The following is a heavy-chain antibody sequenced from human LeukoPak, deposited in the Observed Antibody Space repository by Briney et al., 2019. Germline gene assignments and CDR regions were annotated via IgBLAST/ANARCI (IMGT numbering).Heavy chain of an antibody. CDR2: ISSSSSYI. CDR3: AKPSLGYSSGWYQGLPRY. V-gene: IGHV3-21*04. Sequence: PGGSLRLSCAASGFTFSSYSMNWVRHAPGKGLEWVSSISSSSSYIYYADSVKGRFTISRDNSKNTLYLQMNGLRAEDTAVYYCAKPSLGYSSGWYQGLPRYWGQGTLVTVSS. D-gene: IGHD6-19*01. J-gene: IGHJ4*02. CDR1: GFTFSSYS.